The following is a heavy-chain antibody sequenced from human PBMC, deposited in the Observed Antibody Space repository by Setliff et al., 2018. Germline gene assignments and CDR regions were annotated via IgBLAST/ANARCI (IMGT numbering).Heavy chain of an antibody. D-gene: IGHD2-21*02. CDR3: AREEVIVMTVNNYYYYMDV. V-gene: IGHV1-69*05. CDR2: IIPNFRTT. CDR1: GGTFSKYG. Sequence: SVKVSCKASGGTFSKYGISWVRQAPGQGLEWMGGIIPNFRTTSYAQKFQGRVTISTDESTMTAHMELNSLRPEDTAMYYCAREEVIVMTVNNYYYYMDVWGKGTTVTVSS. J-gene: IGHJ6*03.